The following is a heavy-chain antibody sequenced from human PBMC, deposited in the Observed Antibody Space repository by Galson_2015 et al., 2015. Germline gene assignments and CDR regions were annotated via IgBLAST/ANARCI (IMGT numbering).Heavy chain of an antibody. V-gene: IGHV4-39*01. CDR1: GGSISSSSYY. CDR2: IYYSGST. CDR3: ARQNYYGSGSYYPNSYYYYYYGMDV. J-gene: IGHJ6*02. D-gene: IGHD3-10*01. Sequence: SETLSLTCTVSGGSISSSSYYWGWIRQPPGKGLEWIGSIYYSGSTYYNPSLKSRVTISVDTSKNQFSLKLSSVTAADTAVYYCARQNYYGSGSYYPNSYYYYYYGMDVWGQGTTVTVSS.